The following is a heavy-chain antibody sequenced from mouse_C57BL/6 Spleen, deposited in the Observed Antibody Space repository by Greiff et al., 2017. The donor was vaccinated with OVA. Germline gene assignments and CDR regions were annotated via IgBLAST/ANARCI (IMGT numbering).Heavy chain of an antibody. CDR2: INPGSGGT. D-gene: IGHD2-5*01. J-gene: IGHJ4*01. CDR3: ARGSYYSNLMDY. CDR1: GYAFTNYL. Sequence: LVESGAELVRPGTSVKVSCKASGYAFTNYLIEWVKQRPGQGLEWIGVINPGSGGTNYNEKFKGKATLTADKSSSTAYMQLSSLTSEDSAVYFCARGSYYSNLMDYWGQGTSVTVSS. V-gene: IGHV1-54*01.